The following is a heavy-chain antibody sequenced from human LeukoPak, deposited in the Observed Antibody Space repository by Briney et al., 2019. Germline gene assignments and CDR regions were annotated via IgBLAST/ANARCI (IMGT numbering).Heavy chain of an antibody. CDR2: IKQDGSEK. CDR3: ARAAAAGFDY. J-gene: IGHJ4*02. V-gene: IGHV3-7*01. Sequence: PGGSLRLSCAASGFAFSTYWMDWVRQAPGKGLEWVANIKQDGSEKYYVDSVKGRFTISRDNAKNSLYLQMNSLRAEDTAVYYCARAAAAGFDYWGQGTLVTVSS. CDR1: GFAFSTYW. D-gene: IGHD6-13*01.